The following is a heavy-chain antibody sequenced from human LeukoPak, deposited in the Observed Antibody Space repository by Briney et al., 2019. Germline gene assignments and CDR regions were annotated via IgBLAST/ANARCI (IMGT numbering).Heavy chain of an antibody. CDR1: GFTFRSSP. Sequence: PGGSLRLSCAASGFTFRSSPIHWVRQAPGKGLEWVAFISYDGSNKYYADSVKGRFTISRDNSKNTLYLQMNSLRGEDTAVYYCARVGDYGDDYCGQGSLVTVSS. CDR3: ARVGDYGDDY. D-gene: IGHD4-17*01. CDR2: ISYDGSNK. J-gene: IGHJ4*02. V-gene: IGHV3-30*04.